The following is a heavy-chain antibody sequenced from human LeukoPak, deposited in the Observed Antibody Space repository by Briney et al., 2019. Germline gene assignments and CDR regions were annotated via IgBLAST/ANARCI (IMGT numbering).Heavy chain of an antibody. CDR3: ASSGYYYPDAFDI. V-gene: IGHV3-9*01. CDR1: GFTFDDYA. Sequence: GGSLRLSCAASGFTFDDYAMHWVRQAPGKGLEWVSGISWNSGSIGYADSVKGRFTISRDNAKNSLYLQMNSLRAEDTALYYCASSGYYYPDAFDIWGQGTMVTVSS. J-gene: IGHJ3*02. CDR2: ISWNSGSI. D-gene: IGHD3-22*01.